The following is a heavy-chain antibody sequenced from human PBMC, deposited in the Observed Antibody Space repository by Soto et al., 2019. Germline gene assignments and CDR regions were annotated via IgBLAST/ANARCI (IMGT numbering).Heavy chain of an antibody. D-gene: IGHD2-2*01. J-gene: IGHJ4*02. V-gene: IGHV1-18*01. CDR3: ARGPGYCSSTSCFGGANPL. Sequence: QVQLVQSGAEVKKPGASVKVSCKASGYTCTSYGISWVRQAPGQGLEWMGWISAYNGNTNYAQKLQGRVTMTTDTSTSTAYMELRSLISDDTAVYYCARGPGYCSSTSCFGGANPLWGQGTLVTVSS. CDR2: ISAYNGNT. CDR1: GYTCTSYG.